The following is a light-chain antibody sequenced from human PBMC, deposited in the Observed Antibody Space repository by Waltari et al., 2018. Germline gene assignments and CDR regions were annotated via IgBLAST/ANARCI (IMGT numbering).Light chain of an antibody. Sequence: DIQMTQSPSTLSASVGDSVTITCRASAPVLTWLAWYQQKPGKAPKLRIYKASSLESGVPSRFSGSASGTEFTLTISSLQPDDSATYYCLQYHSYSKFGQGTKLEIK. V-gene: IGKV1-5*03. CDR1: APVLTW. CDR2: KAS. J-gene: IGKJ2*01. CDR3: LQYHSYSK.